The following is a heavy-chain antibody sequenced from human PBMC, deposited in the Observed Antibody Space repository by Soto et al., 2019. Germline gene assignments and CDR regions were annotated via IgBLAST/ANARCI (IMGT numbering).Heavy chain of an antibody. CDR1: GYTFSDYY. V-gene: IGHV1-2*06. J-gene: IGHJ6*03. D-gene: IGHD1-26*01. CDR3: ARESGGATATLYYYCFNMDV. CDR2: INPNSGDT. Sequence: QLQLVQSGAEVKKPGASVTVSCKASGYTFSDYYLHWLRQAPGQGPEWMGRINPNSGDTKFAQKFQGRVTMTRDTSVRTAFMELNWPKPDDTAVYYCARESGGATATLYYYCFNMDVWGQGTTVTVSS.